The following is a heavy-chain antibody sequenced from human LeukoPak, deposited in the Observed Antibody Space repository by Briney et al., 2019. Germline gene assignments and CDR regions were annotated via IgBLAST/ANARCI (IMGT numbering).Heavy chain of an antibody. CDR1: GFTFSDYA. CDR3: ARDPRWLQCFDY. CDR2: ISYDGSNK. Sequence: PGGSLRLSCAASGFTFSDYAVHWVRQAPGKRLEWVSIISYDGSNKEYADSVKGRFTISRDNSKNTLYLQINSLRVEDTAVYYCARDPRWLQCFDYWGQGTLVTVSS. J-gene: IGHJ4*02. D-gene: IGHD5-24*01. V-gene: IGHV3-30-3*01.